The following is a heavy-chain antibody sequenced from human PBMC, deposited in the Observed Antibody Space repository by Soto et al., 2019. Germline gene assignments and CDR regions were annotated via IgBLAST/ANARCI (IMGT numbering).Heavy chain of an antibody. D-gene: IGHD2-2*02. V-gene: IGHV3-48*02. CDR1: GFSFGAFS. CDR3: AREGGRHCSPTRCYNAFDI. J-gene: IGHJ3*02. Sequence: EVQLVESGGGLVQPGGSLRLSCASSGFSFGAFSMNWVRQAPGKGLEWISYISSSSTIYYADSVKGRFTISRDNAKNSLYLQMNSLRDEDTAVYYCAREGGRHCSPTRCYNAFDIWGQGTMVTVSS. CDR2: ISSSSTI.